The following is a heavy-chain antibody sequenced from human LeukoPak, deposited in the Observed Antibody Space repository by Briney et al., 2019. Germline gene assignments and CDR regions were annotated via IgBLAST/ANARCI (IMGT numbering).Heavy chain of an antibody. CDR1: GFTFSSYA. D-gene: IGHD2-2*01. Sequence: GGSLRLSCAASGFTFSSYAMSWVRQAPGKGLEWVSGISSGGGGASYADSVKGRFIIFRDTSKDTLYLQMNSLRAGDTAVYYCVKGPGRTTSSLMWGQGTMVSVSS. CDR3: VKGPGRTTSSLM. V-gene: IGHV3-23*01. CDR2: ISSGGGGA. J-gene: IGHJ3*01.